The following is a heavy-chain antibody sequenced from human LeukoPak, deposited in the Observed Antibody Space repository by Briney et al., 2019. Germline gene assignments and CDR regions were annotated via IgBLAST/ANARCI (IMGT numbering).Heavy chain of an antibody. CDR2: TYYRSKWFN. V-gene: IGHV6-1*01. J-gene: IGHJ3*02. CDR1: GDSVSSNSAA. CDR3: VRDSGYGLDAFDI. Sequence: SQTLSLTCAISGDSVSSNSAAWNWIWQSPSRGLEWLGRTYYRSKWFNDYEVSVKSRININPDTSKNQFSLQLNSVTPDDTAMYYCVRDSGYGLDAFDIWDQGTMVTVSS. D-gene: IGHD5-12*01.